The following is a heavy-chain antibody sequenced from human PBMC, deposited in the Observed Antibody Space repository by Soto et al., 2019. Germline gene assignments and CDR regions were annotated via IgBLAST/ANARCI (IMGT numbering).Heavy chain of an antibody. CDR3: ARAGYYDSSGRGAFDI. D-gene: IGHD3-22*01. CDR1: GGSISGYY. Sequence: PSETLSLTCSVSGGSISGYYWSWIRQPPGKGLEWIEYIYYSGSTNYNPSLKSRVTISVDTSKNQFSLKLSSVTAADTAVYYCARAGYYDSSGRGAFDIWGQGTMVTVSS. CDR2: IYYSGST. J-gene: IGHJ3*02. V-gene: IGHV4-59*01.